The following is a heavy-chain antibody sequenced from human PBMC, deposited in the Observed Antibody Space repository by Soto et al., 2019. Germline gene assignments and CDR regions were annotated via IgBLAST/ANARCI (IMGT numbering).Heavy chain of an antibody. CDR3: ACYGDYVWLTF. D-gene: IGHD4-17*01. J-gene: IGHJ4*02. CDR1: GGSISSYY. V-gene: IGHV4-59*01. CDR2: IYYSGST. Sequence: PSETLSLTCTVSGGSISSYYWSWIRQPPGKGLEWIGYIYYSGSTNYNPSLKSRVTISVDTSKNQFSLKLSSVTAADTAVYYCACYGDYVWLTFWGRGALVTVSS.